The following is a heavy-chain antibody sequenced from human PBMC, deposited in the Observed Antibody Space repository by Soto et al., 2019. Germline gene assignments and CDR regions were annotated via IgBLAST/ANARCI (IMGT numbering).Heavy chain of an antibody. V-gene: IGHV1-18*01. Sequence: ASVKGSCKASGYTFTSYGISWVRQAPGQGLEWMGWISAYNGNTNYAQKLQGRVTMTTDTSTSTAYMELRSLRSDDTAVYYCANFMVPGVITNYYYYGMDVWGQGTTVTVSS. CDR3: ANFMVPGVITNYYYYGMDV. CDR2: ISAYNGNT. J-gene: IGHJ6*02. CDR1: GYTFTSYG. D-gene: IGHD3-10*01.